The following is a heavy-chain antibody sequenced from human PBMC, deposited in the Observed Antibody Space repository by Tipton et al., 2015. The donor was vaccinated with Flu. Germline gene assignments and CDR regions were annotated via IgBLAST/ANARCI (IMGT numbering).Heavy chain of an antibody. CDR3: ARRDLSNYVSEPKNWFDP. CDR2: IHRSGNT. V-gene: IGHV4-38-2*01. J-gene: IGHJ5*02. D-gene: IGHD4-11*01. Sequence: TLSLTCSVSGDSIGNAYYWGWIRQPPGKGLEWIGNIHRSGNTYHNPSLKSRVTISVDSSKNQFSLRLSSVTAADTAVYFCARRDLSNYVSEPKNWFDPWGRGILVTVSS. CDR1: GDSIGNAYY.